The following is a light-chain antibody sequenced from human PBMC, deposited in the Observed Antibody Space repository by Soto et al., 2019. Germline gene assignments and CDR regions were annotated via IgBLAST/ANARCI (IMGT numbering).Light chain of an antibody. CDR2: DAS. CDR1: QSISSW. CDR3: QQYNSYSLT. J-gene: IGKJ4*01. Sequence: DIQMTQSPSTLSASVGDRVTITCRASQSISSWLAWYQHKPGKAPKLLIYDASSLESGVPSRFSGSGSGTEITLTISSLQPDAFATYYCQQYNSYSLTFGGGTKVEIK. V-gene: IGKV1-5*01.